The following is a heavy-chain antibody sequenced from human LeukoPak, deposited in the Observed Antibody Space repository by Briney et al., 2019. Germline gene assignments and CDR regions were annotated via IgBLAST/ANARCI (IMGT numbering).Heavy chain of an antibody. V-gene: IGHV3-23*01. CDR3: AKGWEGPSASHYHMDV. CDR2: ISGSDGSS. D-gene: IGHD1-26*01. J-gene: IGHJ6*03. Sequence: GGSLRLSCAASGFTFSDYYMSWIRQAPGKGLEWVSSISGSDGSSNYAASVEGRFTISRDDSRNILYLQMTSLRVEDTAVYYCAKGWEGPSASHYHMDVWGKGTTVTVSS. CDR1: GFTFSDYY.